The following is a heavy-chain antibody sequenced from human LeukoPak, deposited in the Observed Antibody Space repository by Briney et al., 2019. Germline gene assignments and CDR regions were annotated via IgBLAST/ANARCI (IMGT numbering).Heavy chain of an antibody. J-gene: IGHJ4*02. CDR1: GFTLSDYY. CDR3: ARRRDFIDY. D-gene: IGHD3/OR15-3a*01. Sequence: GGSLRLSCAASGFTLSDYYMSWIRQAPGKGLEWGSYSSSSGSTIYYADSVKGRFAISRDNAKNSLYLQMNSLRAEDTAVYSCARRRDFIDYWGQGTLVTVSS. CDR2: SSSSGSTI. V-gene: IGHV3-11*01.